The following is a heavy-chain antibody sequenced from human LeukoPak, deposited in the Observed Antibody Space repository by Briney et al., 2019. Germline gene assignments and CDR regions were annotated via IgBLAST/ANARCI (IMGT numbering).Heavy chain of an antibody. CDR2: VSGSGDRM. V-gene: IGHV3-23*01. Sequence: GGSMRLSCAASGFTSSSYALNWVRQAPGKGLEWVATVSGSGDRMYHADSVKGRFTISRDNSKNTIYLQMNSLRAEDTALYYCAKAAAAPGFDFWGQGTLVTVSS. D-gene: IGHD6-13*01. J-gene: IGHJ4*02. CDR1: GFTSSSYA. CDR3: AKAAAAPGFDF.